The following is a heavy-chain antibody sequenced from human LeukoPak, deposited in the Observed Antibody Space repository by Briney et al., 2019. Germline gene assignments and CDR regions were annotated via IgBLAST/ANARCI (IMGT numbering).Heavy chain of an antibody. CDR1: GGTFSSYA. CDR3: ARHCSGGSCYSWFDP. CDR2: IIPILGIA. V-gene: IGHV1-69*04. D-gene: IGHD2-15*01. Sequence: GASVKVSCKASGGTFSSYAISWVRQAPGQGLEWMGRIIPILGIANYAQKFQGRVTITSDKSTSTAYMELSSLRPEDTAVYYCARHCSGGSCYSWFDPWGQGTLVTVSS. J-gene: IGHJ5*02.